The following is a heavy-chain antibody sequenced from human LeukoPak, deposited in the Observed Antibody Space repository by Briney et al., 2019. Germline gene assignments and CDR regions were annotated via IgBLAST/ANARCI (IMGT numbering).Heavy chain of an antibody. CDR3: TGGRTTVTAENYYYGMDV. V-gene: IGHV3-48*04. D-gene: IGHD4-17*01. J-gene: IGHJ6*02. Sequence: GGSLRLSCAASGFTFSSHSMNWVRQAPGKGLEWVSYISSSSSTIYYADSVKGRFTISRDNAKNSLYLQMNSLRAEDTAVYYCTGGRTTVTAENYYYGMDVWGQGTTVTVSS. CDR1: GFTFSSHS. CDR2: ISSSSSTI.